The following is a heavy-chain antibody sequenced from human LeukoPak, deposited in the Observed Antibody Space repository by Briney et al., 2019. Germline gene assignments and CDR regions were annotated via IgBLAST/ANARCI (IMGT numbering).Heavy chain of an antibody. J-gene: IGHJ4*02. D-gene: IGHD6-19*01. CDR1: GFTFSSYA. CDR3: ALTRGAVAGFDY. V-gene: IGHV3-23*01. Sequence: GGSLRLSCAASGFTFSSYAMSWVRQAPGKGLEWVSAISGSGGGTYYADSVKGRFTISRDNSKNTLYLQVNSLRAEDTAVYYCALTRGAVAGFDYWGQGTLVTVSS. CDR2: ISGSGGGT.